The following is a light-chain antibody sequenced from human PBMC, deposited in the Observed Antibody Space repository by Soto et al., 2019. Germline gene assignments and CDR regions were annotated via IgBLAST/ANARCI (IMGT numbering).Light chain of an antibody. J-gene: IGKJ4*01. CDR2: DAS. V-gene: IGKV1-33*01. Sequence: DIQMTQSPSSLSASVGDRFTITCQSSQDVSNYLNWFQQKPGKAPELLIYDASNLETGVPSRFSGSGSGTDFTFNISSLQPEDIATYYCQQYSNLPLTFGGGTKVDIK. CDR1: QDVSNY. CDR3: QQYSNLPLT.